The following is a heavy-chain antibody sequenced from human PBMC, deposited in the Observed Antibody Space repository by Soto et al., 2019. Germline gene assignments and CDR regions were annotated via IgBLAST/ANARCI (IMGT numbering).Heavy chain of an antibody. D-gene: IGHD5-12*01. V-gene: IGHV1-3*01. CDR3: ARVKWVRFFHRNYGMYV. CDR1: GSPFTSYA. CDR2: INAGNGNT. Sequence: GSVKAVSKASGSPFTSYAMHSVPEAPGQRLEWMGWINAGNGNTKYSQKFQGRVTITRDTSASTGYMELRSLRSEDTALYYCARVKWVRFFHRNYGMYVWGQGTTVTTSS. J-gene: IGHJ6*01.